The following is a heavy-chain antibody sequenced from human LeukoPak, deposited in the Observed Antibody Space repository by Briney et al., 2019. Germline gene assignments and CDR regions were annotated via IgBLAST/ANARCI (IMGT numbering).Heavy chain of an antibody. CDR1: GGSISRGDYA. CDR2: IFDSGGT. Sequence: SETLSLTCAVSGGSISRGDYAWTWIRQPPGKGLEWIGYIFDSGGTYYNPSLKSRVTMSVDTSKNQFSLKLSSVTAADTAVYYCAREDKTHNWFDPWGQGTLVTVSS. V-gene: IGHV4-30-4*07. CDR3: AREDKTHNWFDP. J-gene: IGHJ5*02.